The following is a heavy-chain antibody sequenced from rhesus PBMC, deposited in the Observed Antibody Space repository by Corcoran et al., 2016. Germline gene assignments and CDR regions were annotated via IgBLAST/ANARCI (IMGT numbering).Heavy chain of an antibody. CDR3: AKGNIWPGYPFAY. CDR2: IVPSDSDT. CDR1: GYSFTSYW. J-gene: IGHJ4*01. V-gene: IGHV5-2*01. Sequence: EVQLVQSGAEVKRPGESLKIPCKTSGYSFTSYWISWVRQMPGKGLDWMGAIVPSDSDTRSSPSFQGQVTISADKSINTAYLQWGSLKSSDSATYYCAKGNIWPGYPFAYWGQGVLVTVSS. D-gene: IGHD3-3*01.